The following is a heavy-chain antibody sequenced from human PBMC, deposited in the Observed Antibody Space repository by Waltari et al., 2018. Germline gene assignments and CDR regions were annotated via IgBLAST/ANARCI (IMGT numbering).Heavy chain of an antibody. CDR3: ARALVRGVIIPFDY. CDR2: ISSSSSYI. Sequence: EVQLVESGGGLVKPGGSLRLSCAASGFPFSSYSMNWVRQAPGKGLEWVSSISSSSSYIYYADSVKGRFTISRDNAKNSLYLQMNSLRAEDTAVYYCARALVRGVIIPFDYWGQGTLVTVSS. J-gene: IGHJ4*02. CDR1: GFPFSSYS. V-gene: IGHV3-21*01. D-gene: IGHD3-10*01.